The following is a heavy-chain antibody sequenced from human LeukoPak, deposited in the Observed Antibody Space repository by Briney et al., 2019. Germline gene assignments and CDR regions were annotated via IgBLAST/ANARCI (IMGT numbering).Heavy chain of an antibody. J-gene: IGHJ4*02. Sequence: GRSLRLSCAASGFTFDDYAMHWVRQAPGKGLEWVSGISWNSGSIGYADSVKGRFTISRDNAKNSLYLQMNSLRAEDTALYYCAKSRIAVAATLAHQAINFDYWGQGTLVTVSS. CDR3: AKSRIAVAATLAHQAINFDY. D-gene: IGHD6-19*01. V-gene: IGHV3-9*01. CDR2: ISWNSGSI. CDR1: GFTFDDYA.